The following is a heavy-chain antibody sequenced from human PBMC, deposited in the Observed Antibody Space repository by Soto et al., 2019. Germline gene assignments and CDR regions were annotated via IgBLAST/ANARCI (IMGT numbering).Heavy chain of an antibody. CDR1: GFIFSTYD. CDR2: ISGSAGST. CDR3: VKDGRFRGLNDAFDL. Sequence: EVQLLESGGGLVQPGGSLRLPCAASGFIFSTYDMSWVRQAPGNGLEWVSTISGSAGSTKYADSVKGRFTISRDNSKNPMYLQMNSLRAEDTAGFYCVKDGRFRGLNDAFDLWCQGTMVTV. J-gene: IGHJ3*01. D-gene: IGHD3-10*01. V-gene: IGHV3-23*01.